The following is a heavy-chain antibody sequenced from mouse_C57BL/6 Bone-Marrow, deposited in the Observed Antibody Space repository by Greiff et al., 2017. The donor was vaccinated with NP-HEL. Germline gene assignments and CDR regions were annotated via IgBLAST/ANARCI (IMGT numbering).Heavy chain of an antibody. CDR2: IDPENGDT. V-gene: IGHV14-4*01. Sequence: EVKLMESGAELVRPGASVKLSCTASGFNIKDDYMHWVKQRPEQGLEWIGWIDPENGDTEYASKFQGKATITADTSYNTAYLQLSSLTSEDTAVYYCTRDYYGSSFYWYFDVWGTGTTVTVSS. CDR3: TRDYYGSSFYWYFDV. D-gene: IGHD1-1*01. CDR1: GFNIKDDY. J-gene: IGHJ1*03.